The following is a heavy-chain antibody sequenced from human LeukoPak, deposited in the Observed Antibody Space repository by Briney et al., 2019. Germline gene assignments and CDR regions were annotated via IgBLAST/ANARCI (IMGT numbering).Heavy chain of an antibody. D-gene: IGHD6-19*01. J-gene: IGHJ4*02. CDR2: IWYDGSNK. CDR3: AKSIAVAGTSDY. V-gene: IGHV3-33*06. Sequence: QPGGSLRLSCAASGFTFSSYGMHWVRQAPGKGLEWVAVIWYDGSNKYYADSVKGRFTISRDNSKNTLYPQMNSLRAEDTAVYYCAKSIAVAGTSDYWGQGTLVTVSS. CDR1: GFTFSSYG.